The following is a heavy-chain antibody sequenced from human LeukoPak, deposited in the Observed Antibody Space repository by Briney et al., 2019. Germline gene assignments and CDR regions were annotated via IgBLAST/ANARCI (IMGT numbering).Heavy chain of an antibody. CDR2: ISVSGNT. J-gene: IGHJ3*02. V-gene: IGHV3-23*01. Sequence: GGSLRLSCAASGFTLSSYAMSWVRQAPGKGLEWVSAISVSGNTYHADSVKGRFTISRDSSKNTLYLQMNSLRAEDTAVYYCAKDGSEWLGELYDAFDIWGQGTMVTVSS. D-gene: IGHD3-10*01. CDR1: GFTLSSYA. CDR3: AKDGSEWLGELYDAFDI.